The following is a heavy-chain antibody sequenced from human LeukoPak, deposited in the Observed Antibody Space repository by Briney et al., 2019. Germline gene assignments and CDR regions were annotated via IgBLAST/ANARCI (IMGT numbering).Heavy chain of an antibody. J-gene: IGHJ4*02. CDR3: ARNLYDSGGYYLGLDY. CDR1: GFTFRSYW. Sequence: GGFLRLSCAASGFTFRSYWMHWVRQAPGKGLVWVSHIDTDGSTATYADSVRGRFTISRDNAKNTLYLQMNSLSAEDTAVYYCARNLYDSGGYYLGLDYWGQGTLVTDSS. D-gene: IGHD3-22*01. CDR2: IDTDGSTA. V-gene: IGHV3-74*01.